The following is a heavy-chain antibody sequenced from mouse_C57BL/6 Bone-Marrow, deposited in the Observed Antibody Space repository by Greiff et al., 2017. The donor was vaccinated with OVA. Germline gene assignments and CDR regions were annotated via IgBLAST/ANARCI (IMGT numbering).Heavy chain of an antibody. J-gene: IGHJ4*01. V-gene: IGHV1-7*01. CDR1: GYTFTSYW. CDR2: INPSSGYT. CDR3: GLTTVVAAVDY. D-gene: IGHD1-1*01. Sequence: VQLQQSGAELAKPGASVKLSCKASGYTFTSYWMHWVKQRPGQGLEWIGYINPSSGYTKYNQKFKDKATLTADKSSSTAYMQLSSLTYEDSAVYYCGLTTVVAAVDYWGQGTSVTVSS.